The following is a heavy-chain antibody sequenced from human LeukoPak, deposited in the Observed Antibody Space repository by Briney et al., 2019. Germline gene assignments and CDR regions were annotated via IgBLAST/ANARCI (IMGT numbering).Heavy chain of an antibody. CDR1: GYTFTSYY. V-gene: IGHV1-46*01. Sequence: GASVKVSCKASGYTFTSYYMHWVRQAPGQGLEWMGIINPYSGSTSYAQKFQGRVTITADESTSTAYMELSSLRSEDTAVYYCARDLLDGYNSYYYYGMDVWGQGTTVTVSS. J-gene: IGHJ6*02. CDR3: ARDLLDGYNSYYYYGMDV. CDR2: INPYSGST. D-gene: IGHD5-24*01.